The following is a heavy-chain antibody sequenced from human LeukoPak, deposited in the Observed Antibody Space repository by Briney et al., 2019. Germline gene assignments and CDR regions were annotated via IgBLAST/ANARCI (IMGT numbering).Heavy chain of an antibody. V-gene: IGHV3-48*02. Sequence: GGSLRLSCAASGFTFSRYSMNWVRQAPGKGLEWVSYISSRSSTIYYADSVKGRFTISRDNAKNSLYLQMNSLRDEDTAVYYCARDLFKNDYSNTYYYYGMDVWGQGTTVSVSS. CDR1: GFTFSRYS. CDR3: ARDLFKNDYSNTYYYYGMDV. CDR2: ISSRSSTI. D-gene: IGHD4-17*01. J-gene: IGHJ6*02.